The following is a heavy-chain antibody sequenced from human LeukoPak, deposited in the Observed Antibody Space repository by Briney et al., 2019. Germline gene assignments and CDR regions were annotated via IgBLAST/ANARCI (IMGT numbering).Heavy chain of an antibody. J-gene: IGHJ4*02. D-gene: IGHD3-16*02. CDR3: ARGPHYDYVWGSYRKGQRGLHYFDY. Sequence: SETLSLTCAVYGGSFSGYYWSWIRQPPGKGLEWIGEINHSGSTNYNPSRKSRVTISVDTSKNQFSLKLSSVTAADTAVYYCARGPHYDYVWGSYRKGQRGLHYFDYWGQGTLVTVSS. CDR1: GGSFSGYY. V-gene: IGHV4-34*01. CDR2: INHSGST.